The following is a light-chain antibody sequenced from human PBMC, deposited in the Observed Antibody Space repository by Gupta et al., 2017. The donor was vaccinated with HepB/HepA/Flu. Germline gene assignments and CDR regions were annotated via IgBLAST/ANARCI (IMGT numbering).Light chain of an antibody. V-gene: IGLV1-51*01. J-gene: IGLJ3*02. CDR1: SSNLGNNY. CDR3: ETWDRSLSAAV. Sequence: QSVLTQPPSVSAAPGQQVTISCSGSSSNLGNNYVSWYQQLPGTAPKLLIYDNNKRPSGTPDRFSGSKSGTSATLGITGLQTGDEADYYCETWDRSLSAAVFGGGTKLTVL. CDR2: DNN.